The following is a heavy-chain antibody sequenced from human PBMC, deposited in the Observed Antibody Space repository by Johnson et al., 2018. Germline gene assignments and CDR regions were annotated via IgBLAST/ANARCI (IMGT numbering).Heavy chain of an antibody. V-gene: IGHV4-34*01. J-gene: IGHJ3*02. CDR1: GVSCSGYS. Sequence: QVQLQQWGAGLLKPSETLSPTCRVYGVSCSGYSWSWIRQLPGRGLERIGYISYSGPAYYNPSLKRRVTISVDTSTNQFSLKLSSVAAADTAVYHCAPMPGNDAFDIWGQGTVVTVSS. CDR3: APMPGNDAFDI. CDR2: ISYSGPA. D-gene: IGHD1-14*01.